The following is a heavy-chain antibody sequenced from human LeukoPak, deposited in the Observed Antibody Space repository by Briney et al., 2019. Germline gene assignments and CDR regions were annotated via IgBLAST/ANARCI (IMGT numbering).Heavy chain of an antibody. D-gene: IGHD2-15*01. V-gene: IGHV4-59*01. Sequence: PSETLSLTCAVYGGSFSGYYWSWIRQPPGKGLEWIGYIYYSGSTKYNPSLKSRVTISLDTSKNQFSLKLSSVTTADTAVYYCARVAQAEDIVVVVAATYYYYYYMDVWGKGTTVTVSS. CDR2: IYYSGST. CDR3: ARVAQAEDIVVVVAATYYYYYYMDV. J-gene: IGHJ6*03. CDR1: GGSFSGYY.